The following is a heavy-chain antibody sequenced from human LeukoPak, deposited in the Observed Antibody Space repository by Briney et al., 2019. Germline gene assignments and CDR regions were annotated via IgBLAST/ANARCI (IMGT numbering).Heavy chain of an antibody. CDR3: VKGGTDYDFWNDSSYSYYFDF. Sequence: GGSLRLSCAVSGFTFSGFWMSWSRQAPGKGLEWVASINSDGSEGYYADVVKGRFTISRDNAKNTLYLQMNSLRAEDTAVYYCVKGGTDYDFWNDSSYSYYFDFWGQGTLVTVSS. CDR2: INSDGSEG. J-gene: IGHJ4*02. CDR1: GFTFSGFW. V-gene: IGHV3-7*01. D-gene: IGHD3-3*01.